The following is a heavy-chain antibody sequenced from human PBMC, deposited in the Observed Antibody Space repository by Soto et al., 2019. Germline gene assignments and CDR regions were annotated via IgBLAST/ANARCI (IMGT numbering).Heavy chain of an antibody. V-gene: IGHV3-64*01. CDR2: ISSNGVGT. CDR1: GFTLSGYA. J-gene: IGHJ6*03. Sequence: GGSLRLSCAASGFTLSGYAMDWVRQAPGKGLGYVSGISSNGVGTYYANSVQGRFTISRDNSKNTVYLQMGSLRPEDMAVYYFARRARPDFYLIDFWGKGSTVTGSS. CDR3: ARRARPDFYLIDF. D-gene: IGHD6-6*01.